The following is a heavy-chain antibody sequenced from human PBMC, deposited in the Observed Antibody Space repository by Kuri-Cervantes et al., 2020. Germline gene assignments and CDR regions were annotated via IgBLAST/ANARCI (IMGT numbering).Heavy chain of an antibody. J-gene: IGHJ6*02. D-gene: IGHD2-2*01. Sequence: ASVKVSCKASGGTFSSYAISWVRQAPGQGLEWMGWISAYNGNTNYAQKLQGRVTMTTDTSTSTAYMELRSLRSDDTAVYYCAREDIVVVPAATYYGMDVWGQGTTVTVSS. CDR2: ISAYNGNT. V-gene: IGHV1-18*01. CDR1: GGTFSSYA. CDR3: AREDIVVVPAATYYGMDV.